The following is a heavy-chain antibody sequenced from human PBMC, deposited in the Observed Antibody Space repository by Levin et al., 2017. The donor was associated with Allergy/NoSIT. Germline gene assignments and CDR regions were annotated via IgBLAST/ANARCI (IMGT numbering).Heavy chain of an antibody. Sequence: TSETLSLTCTVSGGSISSYYWSWIRQPPGKGLEWIGYIYYSGSTNYNPSLKSRVTISVDTSKNQFSLKLSSVTAADTAVYYCARGVAAARGNWFDPWGQGTLVTVSS. CDR2: IYYSGST. V-gene: IGHV4-59*01. CDR1: GGSISSYY. CDR3: ARGVAAARGNWFDP. J-gene: IGHJ5*02. D-gene: IGHD6-13*01.